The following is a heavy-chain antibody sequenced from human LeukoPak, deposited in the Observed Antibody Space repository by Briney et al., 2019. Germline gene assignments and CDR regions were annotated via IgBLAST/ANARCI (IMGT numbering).Heavy chain of an antibody. D-gene: IGHD2-2*01. J-gene: IGHJ6*03. CDR2: INPSGGST. CDR1: GYTFTSYY. CDR3: ARGNVGYCSSTSCYDYYYYYMDV. Sequence: ASVKVSCKASGYTFTSYYMHWVRQAPGQGLEWMGIINPSGGSTSYAQKFQGRVTMTRDTSTSTVYMELSRLRSDDTAVYYCARGNVGYCSSTSCYDYYYYYMDVWGKGTTVTISS. V-gene: IGHV1-46*01.